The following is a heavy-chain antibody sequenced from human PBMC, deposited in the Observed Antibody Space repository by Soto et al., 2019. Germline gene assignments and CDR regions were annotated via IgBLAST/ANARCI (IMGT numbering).Heavy chain of an antibody. CDR2: IIPIFGTA. D-gene: IGHD3-3*01. J-gene: IGHJ6*02. Sequence: GASVKVSCKASGGTFSSYAISWARQAPGQGLEWMGGIIPIFGTANYAQKFQGRVTITADKSTSTAYMELSSLRSEDTAVYYCARDEAGGYYTSDYYYGMDVWGQGTTVTVSS. CDR3: ARDEAGGYYTSDYYYGMDV. V-gene: IGHV1-69*06. CDR1: GGTFSSYA.